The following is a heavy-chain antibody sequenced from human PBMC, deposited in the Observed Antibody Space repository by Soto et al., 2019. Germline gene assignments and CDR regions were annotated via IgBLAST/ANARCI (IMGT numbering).Heavy chain of an antibody. CDR2: IYYSGST. CDR3: ARYLLSGSYPSSFDI. V-gene: IGHV4-31*03. CDR1: GGSIRSVGYY. D-gene: IGHD1-26*01. J-gene: IGHJ3*02. Sequence: QVQLQESGPGLVKPSQTLSLTCSVSGGSIRSVGYYWSWIRQHPGRGLEWIGYIYYSGSTYHNPSLKSRGSRSVDTSKNQCSLKLTSVTAADTAVYYCARYLLSGSYPSSFDIWGQGTMVTVSS.